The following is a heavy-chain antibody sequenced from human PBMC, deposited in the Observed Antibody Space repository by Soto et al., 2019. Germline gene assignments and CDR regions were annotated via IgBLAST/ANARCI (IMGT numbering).Heavy chain of an antibody. CDR1: GVTCIDYY. CDR2: ISSSSSYT. D-gene: IGHD5-12*01. J-gene: IGHJ4*02. CDR3: ARDHHRYSGYDYVDY. Sequence: GGSLRLSCAAAGVTCIDYYMSWILQAPGKGLEWVSYISSSSSYTNYADSVKGRFTISRDNAKNSLYLQMNSLRAEDTAVYYCARDHHRYSGYDYVDYWGQGTLVTVSS. V-gene: IGHV3-11*05.